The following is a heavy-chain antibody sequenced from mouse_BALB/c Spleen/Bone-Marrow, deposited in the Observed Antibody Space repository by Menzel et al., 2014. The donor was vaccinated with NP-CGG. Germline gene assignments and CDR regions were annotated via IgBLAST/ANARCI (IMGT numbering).Heavy chain of an antibody. V-gene: IGHV14-3*02. CDR3: TREGHYYGSYALDY. D-gene: IGHD1-2*01. CDR1: GFNVKDTY. CDR2: IDPANGNT. Sequence: VQLKESGAELVKPGASVKLSCTASGFNVKDTYMQWVKQRPEQGLEWIGRIDPANGNTQYDPTFQGKATITTDTSSNTAYLQLSSLTSEDTAVYYCTREGHYYGSYALDYWGQGTSVTVSS. J-gene: IGHJ4*01.